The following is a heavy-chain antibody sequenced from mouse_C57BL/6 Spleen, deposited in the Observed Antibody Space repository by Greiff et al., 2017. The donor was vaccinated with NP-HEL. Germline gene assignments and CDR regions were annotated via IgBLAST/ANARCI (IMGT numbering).Heavy chain of an antibody. CDR2: INPSNGGT. Sequence: VQLQQSGTELVKPGASVKLSCKASGYTFTSYWMHWVKQRPGQGLEWIGNINPSNGGTNYNEKFKSKATLTVDKSSSTAYMQLSSLTSEDSAVYYCARDDYDETVYYFDYWGQSTTLTVSS. D-gene: IGHD2-4*01. J-gene: IGHJ2*01. CDR1: GYTFTSYW. V-gene: IGHV1-53*01. CDR3: ARDDYDETVYYFDY.